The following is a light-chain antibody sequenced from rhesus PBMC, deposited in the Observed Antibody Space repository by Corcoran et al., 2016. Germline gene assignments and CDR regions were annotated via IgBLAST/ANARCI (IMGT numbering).Light chain of an antibody. CDR1: QGISSW. CDR3: QQYSSRPFT. V-gene: IGKV1-22*01. CDR2: KAS. Sequence: DIQMTQSPSSLSASVGDTVTITCRASQGISSWLAWYQQKPGKAPKLLDYKASSLQSGVPSRFSGRGSGTDFTLTISSLQSEDFATYYCQQYSSRPFTFGPGTKLDIK. J-gene: IGKJ3*01.